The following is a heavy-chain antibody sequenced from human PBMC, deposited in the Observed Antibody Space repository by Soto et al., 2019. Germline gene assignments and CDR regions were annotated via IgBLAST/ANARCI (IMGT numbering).Heavy chain of an antibody. Sequence: QLQLQESGPGLVKPSQTLSLTCTVSGGSIRRRGYYWSWIRHHPGEGLQWIGFVYYSGITDYNPSLKSRVTISADTSKNQFSLKLTSVTAADTAVYYCASSGAREGDWFDPWGQGTLVTVSS. J-gene: IGHJ5*02. D-gene: IGHD3-16*01. CDR3: ASSGAREGDWFDP. CDR2: VYYSGIT. CDR1: GGSIRRRGYY. V-gene: IGHV4-31*03.